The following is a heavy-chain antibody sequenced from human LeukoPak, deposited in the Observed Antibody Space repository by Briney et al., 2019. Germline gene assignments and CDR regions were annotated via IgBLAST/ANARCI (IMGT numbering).Heavy chain of an antibody. CDR3: ARENPSGYYNRPIDY. CDR2: IYYSGSI. J-gene: IGHJ4*02. D-gene: IGHD3-22*01. Sequence: SETLSLTCTVSGGSFSSGSYYWSWIRQPPGKGLEWIGDIYYSGSIKYNPSLKSRVTMSVDTSKNQFSLKLSSVTAADTAIYYCARENPSGYYNRPIDYWGQGTLVTVSS. V-gene: IGHV4-61*01. CDR1: GGSFSSGSYY.